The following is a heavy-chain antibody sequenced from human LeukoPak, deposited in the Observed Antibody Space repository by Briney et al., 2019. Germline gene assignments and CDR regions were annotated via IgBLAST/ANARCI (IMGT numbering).Heavy chain of an antibody. J-gene: IGHJ4*02. D-gene: IGHD1-26*01. V-gene: IGHV3-21*01. CDR1: GFTFSSYS. CDR3: ARDRGSYAVDY. Sequence: GGSLRLSCAASGFTFSSYSMNWVRQAPGKGLELVSSISSSSKYIYYSDSLKGRLTISRDNAKNSLYLQMNSLRAEDTAVYYCARDRGSYAVDYWGQGTLVTVSS. CDR2: ISSSSKYI.